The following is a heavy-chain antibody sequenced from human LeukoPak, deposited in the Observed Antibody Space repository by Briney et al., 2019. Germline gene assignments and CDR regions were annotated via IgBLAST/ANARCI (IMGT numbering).Heavy chain of an antibody. V-gene: IGHV4-59*08. D-gene: IGHD4-17*01. Sequence: SETLSLTCTVSGGSISSYYWSWIRQPPGKGLEWIGYIYYSGSTNYNPSLKSRVTISVDTSKNQFSLKLSSVTAADTAVYYCARRSTTVIPYFDYWGQGTLVTVSS. J-gene: IGHJ4*02. CDR3: ARRSTTVIPYFDY. CDR2: IYYSGST. CDR1: GGSISSYY.